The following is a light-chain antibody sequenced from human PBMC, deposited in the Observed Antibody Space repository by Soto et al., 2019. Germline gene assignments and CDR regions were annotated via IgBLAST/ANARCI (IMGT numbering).Light chain of an antibody. V-gene: IGKV3-15*01. CDR1: QRVSTN. Sequence: EIVMTQSPATLSVSPGERATLSCRASQRVSTNLAWYQQKPGQAPRLLIYGASTRATGIPGRFSGSGAQTEFTITISTLQPENFAVYYCQQDSDWCPSYTFGQGTKLEIK. CDR3: QQDSDWCPSYT. CDR2: GAS. J-gene: IGKJ2*01.